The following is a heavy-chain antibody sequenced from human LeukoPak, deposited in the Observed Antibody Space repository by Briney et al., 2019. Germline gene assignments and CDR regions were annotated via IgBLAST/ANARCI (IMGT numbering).Heavy chain of an antibody. Sequence: GGSLRLSCAASGFTFSSYSMNWVRQAPGKGLEWVSSISSSSSYIYYADSVKGRFTISRDNAKNSLYLQMNSLRAEDTALYYCAKDSQGFCSSTTCYNFDYWGQGTLVTVSS. D-gene: IGHD2-2*02. CDR2: ISSSSSYI. V-gene: IGHV3-21*04. J-gene: IGHJ4*02. CDR1: GFTFSSYS. CDR3: AKDSQGFCSSTTCYNFDY.